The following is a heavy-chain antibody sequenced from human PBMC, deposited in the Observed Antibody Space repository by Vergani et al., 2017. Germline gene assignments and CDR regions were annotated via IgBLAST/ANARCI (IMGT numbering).Heavy chain of an antibody. CDR2: INHSGST. D-gene: IGHD6-19*01. CDR1: GGSISSSSYY. CDR3: ARGLISSGWYLATYYYHVMDV. Sequence: QLQLQESGPGLVKPSETLSLTCTVSGGSISSSSYYWGWIRQPPWKGLEWIGEINHSGSTNYNPSLKSRVTISVDTSKNQFSLKLSSVTAADTAVYYCARGLISSGWYLATYYYHVMDVGGQGTTVTASS. V-gene: IGHV4-39*07. J-gene: IGHJ6*02.